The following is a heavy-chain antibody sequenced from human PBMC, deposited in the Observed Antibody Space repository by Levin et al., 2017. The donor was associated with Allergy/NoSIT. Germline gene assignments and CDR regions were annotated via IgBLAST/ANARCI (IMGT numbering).Heavy chain of an antibody. J-gene: IGHJ5*02. CDR1: GGTFSSYA. CDR3: ARAPLRLRGWFDP. Sequence: VASVKVSCKASGGTFSSYAISWVRQAPGQGLEWMGGIIPIFGTANYAQKFQGRVTITADESTSTAYMELSSLRSEDTAVYYCARAPLRLRGWFDPWGQGTLVTVSS. V-gene: IGHV1-69*13. D-gene: IGHD5-12*01. CDR2: IIPIFGTA.